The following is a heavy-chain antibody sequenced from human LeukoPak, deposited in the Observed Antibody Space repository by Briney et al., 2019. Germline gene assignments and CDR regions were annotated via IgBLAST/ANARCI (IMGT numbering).Heavy chain of an antibody. CDR2: IYDSGST. V-gene: IGHV4-39*01. J-gene: IGHJ4*02. Sequence: SETLSLTCTVSGGSISSSNYYWGWIRQPPEKGLEWIGNIYDSGSTYYNPSLKSRVTIYVDTSKTQFSLKLSSVTAADTAIYYCARRVSAWHVDYWGQGTLVTVSS. CDR3: ARRVSAWHVDY. CDR1: GGSISSSNYY. D-gene: IGHD4-11*01.